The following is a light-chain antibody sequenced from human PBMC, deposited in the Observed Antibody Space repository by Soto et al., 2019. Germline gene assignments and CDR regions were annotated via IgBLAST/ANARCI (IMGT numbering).Light chain of an antibody. CDR1: SSDVGSYNL. CDR2: EVS. J-gene: IGLJ1*01. Sequence: ALTQPASVSGSPGQSITISCTGTSSDVGSYNLVSWYQQHPGKAPKLMIYEVSKRPSGVSNRFSGSKSGNTASLTISGLQAEDEADYYCCSYAGSSTFVFGTGTKVTV. V-gene: IGLV2-23*02. CDR3: CSYAGSSTFV.